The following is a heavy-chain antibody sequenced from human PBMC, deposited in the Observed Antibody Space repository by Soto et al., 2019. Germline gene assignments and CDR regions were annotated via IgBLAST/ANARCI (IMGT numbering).Heavy chain of an antibody. V-gene: IGHV5-10-1*01. CDR1: GYSFTSYW. J-gene: IGHJ5*02. CDR3: VRDKDGYSSSWSPWFDP. Sequence: GESLKISCKGSGYSFTSYWISWVRQMPGKGLEWMGRIDPSDSYTNYSPSFQGHVTISADKSISTAYLQWSSLKASDTAMYYCVRDKDGYSSSWSPWFDPWGQGTLVTVSS. D-gene: IGHD6-13*01. CDR2: IDPSDSYT.